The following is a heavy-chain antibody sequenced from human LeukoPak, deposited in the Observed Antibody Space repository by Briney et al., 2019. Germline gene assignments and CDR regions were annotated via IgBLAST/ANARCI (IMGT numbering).Heavy chain of an antibody. Sequence: SETLSLTCAVSGGSISSSNWWSWVRQPPGKGLEWIGYMYYIGSTNYNPSLKSRVTISVDTSKNQFSLKLSSVTAADTAVYYCASGLKYYDYVWGSYRHVDAFDIWGQGTMVTVSS. D-gene: IGHD3-16*02. CDR3: ASGLKYYDYVWGSYRHVDAFDI. CDR2: MYYIGST. V-gene: IGHV4-4*02. CDR1: GGSISSSNW. J-gene: IGHJ3*02.